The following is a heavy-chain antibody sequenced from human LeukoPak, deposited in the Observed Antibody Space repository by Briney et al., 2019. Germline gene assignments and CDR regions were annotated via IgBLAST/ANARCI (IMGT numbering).Heavy chain of an antibody. V-gene: IGHV4-59*01. CDR2: IYYSGST. CDR3: ARGAGRYGMNLFDP. Sequence: SETLSLTCTVSGGSISSYYWSWIRQPPGKGLEWIGYIYYSGSTNYNPSLKSRVTISVDTSKNQFSLKLSSVTAADTAVYYCARGAGRYGMNLFDPWGQGTLVTVSS. CDR1: GGSISSYY. J-gene: IGHJ5*02. D-gene: IGHD3-9*01.